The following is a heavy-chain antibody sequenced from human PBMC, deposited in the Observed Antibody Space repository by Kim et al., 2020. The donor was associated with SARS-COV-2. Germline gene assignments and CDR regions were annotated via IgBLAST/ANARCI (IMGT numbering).Heavy chain of an antibody. V-gene: IGHV4-59*08. D-gene: IGHD2-15*01. Sequence: SETLSLTCTVSGGSISSYYWSWIRQPPGKGLEWIGYIYYSGSTNYNPSLKSRVTISVDTSKNQFSLKLSSVTAADTAVYYCARLVVKPQGFDYWGQGTLVTVSS. J-gene: IGHJ4*02. CDR3: ARLVVKPQGFDY. CDR1: GGSISSYY. CDR2: IYYSGST.